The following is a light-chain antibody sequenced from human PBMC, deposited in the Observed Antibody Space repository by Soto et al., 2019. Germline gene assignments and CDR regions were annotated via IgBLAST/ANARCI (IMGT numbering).Light chain of an antibody. Sequence: EIVLTQSPATLSLSRGEISTLWCRSSQSVSSSQLTWFQQKPGQAPRLLIYGASTRATGVPARFSGSESGTEFTLTISSLQSEDFAVYYCQQYDNWLWTFGQGTKVDIK. CDR2: GAS. V-gene: IGKV3-15*01. J-gene: IGKJ1*01. CDR1: QSVSSS. CDR3: QQYDNWLWT.